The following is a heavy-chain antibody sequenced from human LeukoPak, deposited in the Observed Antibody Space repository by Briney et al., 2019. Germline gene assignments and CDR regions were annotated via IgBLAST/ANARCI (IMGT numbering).Heavy chain of an antibody. Sequence: GGSLRLSCAVSGFNFRDHWMDWVRQAPGEGLEWVGHIKNDGSETYYLDSLKGRFSISRDSTNNALYLQMNSLRVEDTAVYYCVKNDGWFHLAQWGQGTLVTVSS. CDR3: VKNDGWFHLAQ. V-gene: IGHV3-7*03. D-gene: IGHD6-19*01. CDR1: GFNFRDHW. CDR2: IKNDGSET. J-gene: IGHJ4*02.